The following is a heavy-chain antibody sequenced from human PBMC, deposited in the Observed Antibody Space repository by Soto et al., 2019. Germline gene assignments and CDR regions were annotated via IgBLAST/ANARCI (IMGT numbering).Heavy chain of an antibody. CDR2: ISSSGSTI. CDR3: SRLDCNDYDSSGYYYYYYGMDV. J-gene: IGHJ6*02. Sequence: QVQLVESGGGLVKPGGSLRLSCAASGFTFSDYYMSWIRQAPGKGLEWVSYISSSGSTIYYAVSVKGRFTISRDNAKNSLYFQMNCLRAEDSAVYYSSRLDCNDYDSSGYYYYYYGMDVWGQGNTVTVSS. D-gene: IGHD3-22*01. CDR1: GFTFSDYY. V-gene: IGHV3-11*01.